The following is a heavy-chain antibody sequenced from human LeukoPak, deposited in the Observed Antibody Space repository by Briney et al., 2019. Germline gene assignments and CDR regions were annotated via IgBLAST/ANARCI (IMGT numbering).Heavy chain of an antibody. Sequence: ASVKVSCKVSGYTLTELSMHWVRQAPGKGLEWMGGFDPEDGETIYAQKFQGRVTMTEDTSTDTAYMELSSLRSEDTAVYYCATATKQWLGWIRSLAKFDPWGQGTLVTVSS. J-gene: IGHJ5*02. CDR1: GYTLTELS. CDR2: FDPEDGET. D-gene: IGHD6-19*01. V-gene: IGHV1-24*01. CDR3: ATATKQWLGWIRSLAKFDP.